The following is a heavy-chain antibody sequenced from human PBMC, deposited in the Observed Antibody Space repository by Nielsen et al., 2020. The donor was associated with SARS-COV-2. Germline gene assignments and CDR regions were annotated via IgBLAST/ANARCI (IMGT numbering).Heavy chain of an antibody. CDR2: IYYSGST. V-gene: IGHV4-61*08. D-gene: IGHD6-13*01. CDR1: GGSISSGGYY. CDR3: AREKTEQQSRWFDP. J-gene: IGHJ5*02. Sequence: SETLSLTCTVSGGSISSGGYYWSWIRQPPGKGLEWIGYIYYSGSTNYNPSLKSRVTISVDTSKNQFSLKLSSVTAADTAVYYCAREKTEQQSRWFDPWGQGTLVTVSS.